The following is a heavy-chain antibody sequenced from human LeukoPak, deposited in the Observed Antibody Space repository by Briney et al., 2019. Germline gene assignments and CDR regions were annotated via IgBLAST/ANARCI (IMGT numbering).Heavy chain of an antibody. CDR3: ARRREQLGYRPHLDY. V-gene: IGHV4-34*01. Sequence: PSETLSLTCAVYGGSFSGYYWSWIRQPPGKGLEWIGEIDHSGSTNYNPSLKSRVTISVDTSKNQFSLKLSSVTAADTAVYYCARRREQLGYRPHLDYWGQGTLVTVSS. D-gene: IGHD6-13*01. CDR1: GGSFSGYY. CDR2: IDHSGST. J-gene: IGHJ4*02.